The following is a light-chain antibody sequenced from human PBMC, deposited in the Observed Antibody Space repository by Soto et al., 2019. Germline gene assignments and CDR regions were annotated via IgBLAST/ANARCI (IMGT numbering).Light chain of an antibody. CDR2: DGS. CDR3: VSYTTSTSYV. J-gene: IGLJ1*01. CDR1: SSDGGGYIY. Sequence: QSVLTQPASVSGSPGQSITISCTGTSSDGGGYIYVSWYKQHPRKAPKLMIYDGSNRPSGVPNRFSGSKSGNTASLTISGLQAEDEADYYCVSYTTSTSYVFGTGTKSPS. V-gene: IGLV2-14*01.